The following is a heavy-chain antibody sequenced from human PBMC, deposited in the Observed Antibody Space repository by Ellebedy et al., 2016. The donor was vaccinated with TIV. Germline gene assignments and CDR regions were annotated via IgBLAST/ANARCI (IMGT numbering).Heavy chain of an antibody. CDR3: ARDSDKTVRGTLDY. D-gene: IGHD3-10*01. J-gene: IGHJ4*02. Sequence: MPSETLSLTCTVSGGSISSGDYYWSWIRQAPGKGLEWIGYIYYSGSTYHNPSLKSRVTISVDKTKNQFSLNLNSVTAADTAVYYCARDSDKTVRGTLDYWGQGTLVTVSS. V-gene: IGHV4-30-4*01. CDR2: IYYSGST. CDR1: GGSISSGDYY.